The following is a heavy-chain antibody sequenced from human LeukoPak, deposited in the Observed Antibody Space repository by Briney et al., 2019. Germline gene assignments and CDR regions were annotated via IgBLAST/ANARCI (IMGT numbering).Heavy chain of an antibody. V-gene: IGHV4-31*03. CDR1: GGSISSGDYY. CDR3: ARHLIVVVTGGRAFDI. CDR2: IYYSGST. D-gene: IGHD2-21*02. J-gene: IGHJ3*02. Sequence: SETLSLTCTVSGGSISSGDYYWGWVRQHPGKGVERIGYIYYSGSTYNNPSRKSRVTISVHPSKNQFSLKLSSVTPADTAVYYCARHLIVVVTGGRAFDIWDQGTMVTVSS.